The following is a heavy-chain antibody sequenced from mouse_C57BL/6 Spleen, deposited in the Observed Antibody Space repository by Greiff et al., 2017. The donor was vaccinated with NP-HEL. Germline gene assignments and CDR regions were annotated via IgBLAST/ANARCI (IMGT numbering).Heavy chain of an antibody. V-gene: IGHV1-4*01. CDR3: ARFTTVVEGWYFDV. CDR2: INPSSGYT. CDR1: GYTFTSYT. J-gene: IGHJ1*03. D-gene: IGHD1-1*01. Sequence: VHLVESGAELARPGASVKMSCKASGYTFTSYTMHWVKQRPGQGLEWIGYINPSSGYTKYNQKFKDKATLTADKSSSTAYMQLSSLTSEDSAVYYCARFTTVVEGWYFDVWGTGTTVTVSS.